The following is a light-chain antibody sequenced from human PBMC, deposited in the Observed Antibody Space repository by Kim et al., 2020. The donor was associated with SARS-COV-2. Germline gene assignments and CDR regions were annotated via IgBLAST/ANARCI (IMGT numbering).Light chain of an antibody. Sequence: PGERATLSCRASQGVSRNYLAWYQGIPGQAPRLLIFGASSRDTGIPDRFSGSGSGTDFTLTISRLEHEDFAVYYCQQYGSSPYTFGQGTKLEIK. J-gene: IGKJ2*01. CDR3: QQYGSSPYT. V-gene: IGKV3-20*01. CDR1: QGVSRNY. CDR2: GAS.